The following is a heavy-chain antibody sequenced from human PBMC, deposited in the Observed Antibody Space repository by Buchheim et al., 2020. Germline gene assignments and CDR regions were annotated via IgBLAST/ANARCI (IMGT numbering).Heavy chain of an antibody. CDR2: TSSDGNNE. V-gene: IGHV3-30*04. CDR1: GLTFSDYA. Sequence: QVQLVESGGGVVQPGRSLRLSCAASGLTFSDYAMHWVRQAPGKGLEWVAATSSDGNNEYYADSVKGQFTISRDNSKDTLYLQMNGLRTEDTAVYYCASGHGAPDAVDYWGQGIL. J-gene: IGHJ4*02. CDR3: ASGHGAPDAVDY. D-gene: IGHD4-17*01.